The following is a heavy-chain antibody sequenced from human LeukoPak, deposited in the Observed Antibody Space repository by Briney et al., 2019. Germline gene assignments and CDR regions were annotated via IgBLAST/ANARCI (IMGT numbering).Heavy chain of an antibody. D-gene: IGHD6-13*01. CDR1: GYTFTGYY. Sequence: GASVKVSCKASGYTFTGYYMQWVRQAPGQGLEGMGWIDPNSGGTNYAQKFQGRVTMTSDTSISIVYMELSRLTSDDTAVYYCAIDRLSAALAGGWGQGTLVTVSS. CDR3: AIDRLSAALAGG. J-gene: IGHJ4*02. V-gene: IGHV1-2*02. CDR2: IDPNSGGT.